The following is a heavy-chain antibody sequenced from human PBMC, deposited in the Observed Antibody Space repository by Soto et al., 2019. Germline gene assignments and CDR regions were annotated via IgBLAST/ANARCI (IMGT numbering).Heavy chain of an antibody. CDR3: ARGVAGPLHWFDP. CDR2: INAGNGNT. J-gene: IGHJ5*02. CDR1: GYTFTSYA. D-gene: IGHD6-19*01. V-gene: IGHV1-3*01. Sequence: QVQLVQSGAEVKKPGASVKVSCKASGYTFTSYAMHWVRQAPGQRLEWMGWINAGNGNTKYSQKFQGRVTITRDTSTSTAYMELSSLRSEDTAVYYCARGVAGPLHWFDPWGQGTLVTVSS.